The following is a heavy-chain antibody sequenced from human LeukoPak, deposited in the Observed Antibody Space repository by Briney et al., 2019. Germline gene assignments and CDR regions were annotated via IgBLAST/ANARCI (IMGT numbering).Heavy chain of an antibody. CDR1: GFTFSTSG. Sequence: GGSLRLSCGVSGFTFSTSGMHWVRQAPGKGLEWVAFIQYDGTNKYYAESVKGRFTISRDNSKNLLYLQMNSLRAEDTVVYYCARSNYFDYWGQGTLVSVSS. V-gene: IGHV3-30*02. J-gene: IGHJ4*02. CDR2: IQYDGTNK. CDR3: ARSNYFDY.